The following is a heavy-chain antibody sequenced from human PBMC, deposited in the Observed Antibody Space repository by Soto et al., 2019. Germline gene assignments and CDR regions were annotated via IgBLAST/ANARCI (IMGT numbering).Heavy chain of an antibody. J-gene: IGHJ6*02. V-gene: IGHV3-30*18. CDR2: ISYDGSNK. CDR1: GFTFSSYG. D-gene: IGHD1-26*01. Sequence: GGSLRLSCAASGFTFSSYGMHWVRQAPGKGLEWVAVISYDGSNKYYADSVKGRFTISRDNSKNTLYLQMNSLRAEDTAVYYCAKDSSKSPEKWELLYYYGMDVWGQGTTVTVSS. CDR3: AKDSSKSPEKWELLYYYGMDV.